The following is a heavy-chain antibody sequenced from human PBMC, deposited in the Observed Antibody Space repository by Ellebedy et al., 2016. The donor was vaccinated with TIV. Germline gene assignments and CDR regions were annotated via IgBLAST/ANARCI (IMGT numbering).Heavy chain of an antibody. V-gene: IGHV4-39*01. CDR2: IYYSGST. D-gene: IGHD6-19*01. CDR3: ARRSSYWSALDF. CDR1: GGSFSVYY. J-gene: IGHJ4*02. Sequence: MPSETLSLTCGVYGGSFSVYYWGWIRQPPGKGLEWIGSIYYSGSTYYNPSLKSRVTISVDTSKNQFSLKLTSVTAADTAVYYCARRSSYWSALDFWGQGTLATVSS.